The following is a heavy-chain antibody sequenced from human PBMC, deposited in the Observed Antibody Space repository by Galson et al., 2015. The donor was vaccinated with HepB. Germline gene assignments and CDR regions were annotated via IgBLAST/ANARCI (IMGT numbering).Heavy chain of an antibody. J-gene: IGHJ4*02. CDR3: ARDFTMVRGVPNY. V-gene: IGHV1-3*01. CDR1: GYTFTSYA. Sequence: SVKVSCKASGYTFTSYAMHWVRQAPGQRLEWMGWINAGNGNTKYSQKFQGRVTITRDTSASTAYMELSSLRSEDTAVYYCARDFTMVRGVPNYWGQGTLVTVSS. CDR2: INAGNGNT. D-gene: IGHD3-10*01.